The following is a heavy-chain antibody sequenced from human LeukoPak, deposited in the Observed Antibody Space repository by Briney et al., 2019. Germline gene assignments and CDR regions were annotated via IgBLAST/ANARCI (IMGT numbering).Heavy chain of an antibody. CDR2: ISDDGSDK. CDR3: AKILTTKQLLFDAFDM. J-gene: IGHJ3*02. D-gene: IGHD4-11*01. V-gene: IGHV3-30*01. CDR1: GFTFRSYA. Sequence: GGSLRLSCAASGFTFRSYAMHWVRQAPGKGLEWVSVISDDGSDKFFADSVKGRFSISRDNSRNTVYLQMNSLRAEDTAVYYCAKILTTKQLLFDAFDMWGQGTMVTVSS.